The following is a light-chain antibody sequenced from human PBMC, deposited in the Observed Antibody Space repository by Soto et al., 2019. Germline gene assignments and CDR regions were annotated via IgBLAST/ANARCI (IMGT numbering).Light chain of an antibody. V-gene: IGLV1-51*02. CDR1: SFNIGNNY. Sequence: QSVLTQPPSVSAAPGQTVTISCSGSSFNIGNNYVSWYQQLPGTAPKLLIYENNKRPSGIPDRFSGSKSGTSATLGIAGLQTGDEADYYCGSWDSSLSEVFGGGTKVTV. CDR3: GSWDSSLSEV. CDR2: ENN. J-gene: IGLJ3*02.